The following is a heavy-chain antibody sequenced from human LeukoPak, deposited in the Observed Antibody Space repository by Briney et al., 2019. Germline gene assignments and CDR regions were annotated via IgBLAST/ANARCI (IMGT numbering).Heavy chain of an antibody. Sequence: GASVKVSCKASGNTFINYYMHWVRQAPGQGLEWMGWINSNSGDTNYAQKFQGRVTMTRDTSISTAYMELSRLRSDDTAVYYCAREPHYDLLTGYALGYLDLWGRGTLLTVSS. CDR1: GNTFINYY. D-gene: IGHD3-9*01. CDR2: INSNSGDT. J-gene: IGHJ2*01. CDR3: AREPHYDLLTGYALGYLDL. V-gene: IGHV1-2*02.